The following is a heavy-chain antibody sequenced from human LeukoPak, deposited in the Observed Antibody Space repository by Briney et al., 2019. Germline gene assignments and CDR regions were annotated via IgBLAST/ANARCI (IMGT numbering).Heavy chain of an antibody. CDR3: TAPDFLDY. CDR1: AFTFSNAW. Sequence: PGGSLRLSCAASAFTFSNAWMSWVRQAPGKGLEWVGRIKSKTAGGTADYAAPVKGRFTISRDDSKNTLYLQMNSLKTEDTAVYYCTAPDFLDYWGQGTLVTVSS. V-gene: IGHV3-15*01. J-gene: IGHJ4*02. CDR2: IKSKTAGGTA. D-gene: IGHD1-14*01.